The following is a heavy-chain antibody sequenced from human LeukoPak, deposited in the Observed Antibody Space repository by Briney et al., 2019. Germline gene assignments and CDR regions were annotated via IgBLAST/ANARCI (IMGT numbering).Heavy chain of an antibody. CDR2: IWYDGSNK. CDR3: VRDVRGSTNRFDP. J-gene: IGHJ5*02. Sequence: GRSLRLFCAASGFTLSSSAMQSVRQAPGKGLERASNIWYDGSNKYYADSVKGRFTISRDISKNTLYLQMNSLRAEDTAMYYCVRDVRGSTNRFDPWGQGTLVTVSS. D-gene: IGHD3-10*02. CDR1: GFTLSSSA. V-gene: IGHV3-33*01.